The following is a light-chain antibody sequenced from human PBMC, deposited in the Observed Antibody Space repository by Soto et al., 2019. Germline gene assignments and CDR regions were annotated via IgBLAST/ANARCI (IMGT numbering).Light chain of an antibody. Sequence: QSALTQPRSVSGSPGQSVTISCTGTSSDVGGYNYVSWYQQHPGKAPKPMLYDVSKRPSGVPDRFSGSKSGNTASLTISGLQAEDEADYYCSSYAGSYTWVFGGGTQLTVL. CDR2: DVS. V-gene: IGLV2-11*01. CDR1: SSDVGGYNY. J-gene: IGLJ3*02. CDR3: SSYAGSYTWV.